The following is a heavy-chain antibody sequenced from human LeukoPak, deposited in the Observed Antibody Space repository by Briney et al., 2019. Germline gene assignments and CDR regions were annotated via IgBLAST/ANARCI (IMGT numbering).Heavy chain of an antibody. CDR2: ISWNSGSI. CDR3: ARGWKKFDY. J-gene: IGHJ4*02. Sequence: GGSLRLSCAASGFTFDDYAMHWVRQAPGKGLEWVSGISWNSGSIGYADSVKGRFTISRDNAKNSLYLQMNSLRAEDTALYYCARGWKKFDYWGQGTLVTVSS. V-gene: IGHV3-9*01. CDR1: GFTFDDYA. D-gene: IGHD1-1*01.